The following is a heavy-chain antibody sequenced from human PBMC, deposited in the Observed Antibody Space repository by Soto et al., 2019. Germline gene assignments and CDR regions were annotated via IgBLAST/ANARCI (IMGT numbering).Heavy chain of an antibody. CDR3: TTDLDFWSGHAEDQFDY. Sequence: GGSLRLSCAASGFTFSNAWMNWVRQAPGKGLEWVGRIKSKTDGGTTDYAAPVKGRFTISRDDSKNTLYLQMNSLKTEDTAVYYCTTDLDFWSGHAEDQFDYWGQGTLVTVSS. CDR1: GFTFSNAW. CDR2: IKSKTDGGTT. D-gene: IGHD3-3*01. J-gene: IGHJ4*02. V-gene: IGHV3-15*07.